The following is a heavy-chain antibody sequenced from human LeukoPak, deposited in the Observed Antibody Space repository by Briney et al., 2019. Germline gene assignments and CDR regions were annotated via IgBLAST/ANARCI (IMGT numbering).Heavy chain of an antibody. D-gene: IGHD3-16*01. J-gene: IGHJ4*02. V-gene: IGHV4-59*08. CDR3: ARIEGDNSLDY. Sequence: PSETLSLTRTVSGDSLRSYYWSWIRRPPGRGLEWIGYIYYSGGTNYNPSLKSRVTISVDTSKNQFSLKLSSVTAVDTAVYYCARIEGDNSLDYWGQGTLVTVSS. CDR1: GDSLRSYY. CDR2: IYYSGGT.